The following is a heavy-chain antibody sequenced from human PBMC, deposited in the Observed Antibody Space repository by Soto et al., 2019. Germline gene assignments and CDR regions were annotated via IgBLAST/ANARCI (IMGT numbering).Heavy chain of an antibody. CDR2: IYYSGST. D-gene: IGHD2-15*01. Sequence: SETLSLTCTVSGGSISSGGYYWSWIRQHPGKGLEWIGYIYYSGSTYYNPSLKSRVTISVDTSKNQFSLKLSSVTAADTAVYYCARERVVVVAATRVGYFDYWGQGTLVTVS. V-gene: IGHV4-31*03. J-gene: IGHJ4*02. CDR3: ARERVVVVAATRVGYFDY. CDR1: GGSISSGGYY.